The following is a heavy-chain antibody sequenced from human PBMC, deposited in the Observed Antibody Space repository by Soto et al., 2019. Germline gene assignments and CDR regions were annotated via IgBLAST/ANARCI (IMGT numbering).Heavy chain of an antibody. J-gene: IGHJ1*01. CDR2: IYYSGST. CDR3: ASDPIGYCSGGSCYSGGAEYFQH. D-gene: IGHD2-15*01. V-gene: IGHV4-39*01. Sequence: ASETLSLTCTVSGGSISSSSYYWGWIRQPPGKGLEWIGSIYYSGSTYYNPSLKSRVTISVDTSKNQFSLKLSSVTAADTAVYYCASDPIGYCSGGSCYSGGAEYFQHWGQGTLVTVS. CDR1: GGSISSSSYY.